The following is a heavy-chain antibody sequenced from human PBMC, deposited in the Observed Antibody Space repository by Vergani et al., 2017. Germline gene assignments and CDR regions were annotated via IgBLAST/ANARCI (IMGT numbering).Heavy chain of an antibody. J-gene: IGHJ3*01. CDR2: IYTSGAT. V-gene: IGHV4-61*02. CDR3: ARDGGEYDKDALDV. Sequence: QVQLQESGPGLVKPSQTLSLTCTVSGGSFSTGGQSWTWLRQSAGKGLEWIGRIYTSGATNYNPSLRSRAIMSVDASKTQFSLKWTSVTAADTAVYYCARDGGEYDKDALDVWGQGTKVTVSS. D-gene: IGHD2-21*01. CDR1: GGSFSTGGQS.